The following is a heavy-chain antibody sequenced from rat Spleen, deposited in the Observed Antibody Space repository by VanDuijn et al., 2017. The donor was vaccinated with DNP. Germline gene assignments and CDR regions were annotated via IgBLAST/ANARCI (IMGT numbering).Heavy chain of an antibody. Sequence: QVQLKESGPGPVQPSQTLSLTCTVSGFSLTSYTISWVRQPPGKGLEWIAAISSAGSTYYNSALKYRLSISRDTSKSQVFLTLNSLQTEDTAIYYCSRYGEYTALDVWGQGTSVTVSS. J-gene: IGHJ4*01. CDR3: SRYGEYTALDV. CDR1: GFSLTSYT. CDR2: ISSAGST. V-gene: IGHV2-6*01. D-gene: IGHD1-11*01.